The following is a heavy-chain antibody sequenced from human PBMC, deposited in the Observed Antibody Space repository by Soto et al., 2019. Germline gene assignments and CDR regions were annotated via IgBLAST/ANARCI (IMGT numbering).Heavy chain of an antibody. D-gene: IGHD3-10*01. Sequence: GASVKVSCKASGYTFTSYGISWVRQAPGQGLEWMGWISAYNGNTNYAQKLQGRVTMTTDTSTSTAYMELRSLRSDDTAVYYCARVRITMVRGGSHYGMDVWGQGTTVTVSS. CDR1: GYTFTSYG. CDR2: ISAYNGNT. J-gene: IGHJ6*02. CDR3: ARVRITMVRGGSHYGMDV. V-gene: IGHV1-18*01.